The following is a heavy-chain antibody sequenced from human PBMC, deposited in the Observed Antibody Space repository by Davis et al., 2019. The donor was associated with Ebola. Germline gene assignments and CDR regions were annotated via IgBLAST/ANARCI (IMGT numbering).Heavy chain of an antibody. D-gene: IGHD3-22*01. CDR2: ISSSSSYI. V-gene: IGHV3-21*01. CDR3: ARDSSGYLFDY. Sequence: PGGSLRLSCAASGFTFSSYSMNWARQAPGKGLEWVSSISSSSSYIYYADSVKGRFTISRDNAKNSLYLQMNSLRAEDTAVYYCARDSSGYLFDYWGQGTLVTVSS. CDR1: GFTFSSYS. J-gene: IGHJ4*02.